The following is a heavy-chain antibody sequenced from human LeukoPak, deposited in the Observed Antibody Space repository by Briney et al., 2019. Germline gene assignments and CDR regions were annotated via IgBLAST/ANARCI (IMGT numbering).Heavy chain of an antibody. D-gene: IGHD6-19*01. J-gene: IGHJ4*02. CDR3: ARDSERYSSGLEPLDY. CDR2: INPNSGGT. Sequence: ASVKVSCKASGYTFTGYYMHWVRQAPEQGLEWMGRINPNSGGTNYAQKFQGRVTMTRDTSISTAYMELSRLRSDDTAVYYCARDSERYSSGLEPLDYWGQGTLVTVSS. CDR1: GYTFTGYY. V-gene: IGHV1-2*06.